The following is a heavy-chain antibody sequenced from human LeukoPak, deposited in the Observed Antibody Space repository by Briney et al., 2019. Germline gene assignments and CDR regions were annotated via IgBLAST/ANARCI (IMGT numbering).Heavy chain of an antibody. D-gene: IGHD3-22*01. J-gene: IGHJ5*01. CDR1: GFTFEDHG. V-gene: IGHV3-20*04. CDR3: ARGHDSSAFHALDS. CDR2: INWNGGRT. Sequence: PGGSLRLSCTASGFTFEDHGMSWVRQGPGRGLEGVCGINWNGGRTGYVDSVKGRFTISRDNGKNSPYLQLDSLRADDTAFYYCARGHDSSAFHALDSWGHGTLVTVSS.